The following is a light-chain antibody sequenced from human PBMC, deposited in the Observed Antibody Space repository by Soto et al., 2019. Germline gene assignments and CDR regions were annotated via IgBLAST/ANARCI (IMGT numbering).Light chain of an antibody. CDR3: SAYVGNNNLV. V-gene: IGLV2-8*01. Sequence: QSALTQPPSASGSPGQSVTISCTGTSSDVGAYNYVSWYQQLPGKAPKLMIYEVNKRPSGVPDRFSGSKSGNTASLTVSGLPDEDEADYFCSAYVGNNNLVFGGGTKLTVL. J-gene: IGLJ2*01. CDR2: EVN. CDR1: SSDVGAYNY.